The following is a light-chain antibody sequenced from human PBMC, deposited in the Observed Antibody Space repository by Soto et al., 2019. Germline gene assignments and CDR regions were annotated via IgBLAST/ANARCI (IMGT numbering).Light chain of an antibody. Sequence: QSALTQPPSASGTPVQRVTISCSGSSSNIGSNTVNWYQQLPGTAPKLPIYSNNQRPSGVPDRFSGSKSGTSASLAISGLQSEDEADYYCAAWDDSLNGYVFGTGTKVTVL. CDR1: SSNIGSNT. CDR3: AAWDDSLNGYV. CDR2: SNN. J-gene: IGLJ1*01. V-gene: IGLV1-44*01.